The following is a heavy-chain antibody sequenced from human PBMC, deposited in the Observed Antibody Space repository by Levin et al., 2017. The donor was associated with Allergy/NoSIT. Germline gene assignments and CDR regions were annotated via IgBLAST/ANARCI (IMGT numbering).Heavy chain of an antibody. CDR3: ARDNSGYGNFDY. V-gene: IGHV3-33*01. D-gene: IGHD5-12*01. Sequence: GGSLRLSCAASGFTFSSYGMHWVRQAPGKGLEWVAVIWYDGSNKYYADSVKGRFTISRDNSKNTLYLQMNSLRAEDTAVYYCARDNSGYGNFDYWGQGTLVTVSS. J-gene: IGHJ4*02. CDR2: IWYDGSNK. CDR1: GFTFSSYG.